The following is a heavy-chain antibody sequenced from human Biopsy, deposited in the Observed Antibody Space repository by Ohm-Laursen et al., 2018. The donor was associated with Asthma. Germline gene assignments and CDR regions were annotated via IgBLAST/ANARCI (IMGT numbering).Heavy chain of an antibody. CDR1: GGTFNTYV. Sequence: SVKVSCKPLGGTFNTYVIGWVRQDPGQGLEWMGVINSVFGTTTYPQKFQDRVTITADDSTSTVYMELSSLRSEDTAVYYCARKAGSCISRTCYSLDFWGQGALVTVSS. D-gene: IGHD2-2*01. J-gene: IGHJ4*02. CDR3: ARKAGSCISRTCYSLDF. V-gene: IGHV1-69*13. CDR2: INSVFGTT.